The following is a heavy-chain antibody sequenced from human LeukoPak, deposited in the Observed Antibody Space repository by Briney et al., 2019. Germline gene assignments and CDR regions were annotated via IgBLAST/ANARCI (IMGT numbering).Heavy chain of an antibody. CDR2: ISYDGSNK. CDR3: AKDQGDGYIRLRFLQH. J-gene: IGHJ1*01. Sequence: GGSLRLSCAASGFTFGSYAMHWVRQAPGKGLEWVAVISYDGSNKYYADSVKGRFTISRDNSKNTLYLQMNSLRAEDTAVYYCAKDQGDGYIRLRFLQHWGQGTLVTVSS. V-gene: IGHV3-30-3*01. D-gene: IGHD5-24*01. CDR1: GFTFGSYA.